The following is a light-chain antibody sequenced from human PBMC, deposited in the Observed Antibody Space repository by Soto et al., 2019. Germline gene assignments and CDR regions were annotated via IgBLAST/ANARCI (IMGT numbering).Light chain of an antibody. V-gene: IGKV1-5*03. CDR2: KAS. CDR3: QQYNTYST. J-gene: IGKJ5*01. Sequence: IQVTHSPSALSASVADRVTLSCRASQPISTWLAWYQEKPGKAPKLLIYKASTLKSGVPSRFSGSGSGTEFTLTISSLQPDDFATYYCQQYNTYSTFGQGTRLEI. CDR1: QPISTW.